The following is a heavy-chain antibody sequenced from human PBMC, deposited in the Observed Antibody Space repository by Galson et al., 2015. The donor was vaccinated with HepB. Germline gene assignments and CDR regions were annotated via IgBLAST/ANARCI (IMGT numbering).Heavy chain of an antibody. CDR3: TYYYGSGSYYSAAFDI. Sequence: SVKVSCKASGYTFTGYYMHWVRQAPGQGLEWMGRINPNSGGTNYAQKFQGRVTMTRDTSISTAYMELSRLRSDDTAVYYCTYYYGSGSYYSAAFDIWGQGTMVTVSS. CDR1: GYTFTGYY. J-gene: IGHJ3*02. CDR2: INPNSGGT. V-gene: IGHV1-2*06. D-gene: IGHD3-10*01.